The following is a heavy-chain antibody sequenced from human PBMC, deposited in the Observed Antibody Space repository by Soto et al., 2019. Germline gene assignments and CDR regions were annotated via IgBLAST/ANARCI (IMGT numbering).Heavy chain of an antibody. CDR2: INNDGSIT. J-gene: IGHJ5*02. CDR3: AIYCGSDSCFTSQGWNP. D-gene: IGHD2-2*02. Sequence: EVQLVESGGALVQPGGSLRLSCAASGFTFSNYWMNWVRQGPGKGPVWVSYINNDGSITNYADSVKGRFTISRDNAKNTLYLQMNSLRDEDTAVYYCAIYCGSDSCFTSQGWNPWGQGTLVTVSS. CDR1: GFTFSNYW. V-gene: IGHV3-74*01.